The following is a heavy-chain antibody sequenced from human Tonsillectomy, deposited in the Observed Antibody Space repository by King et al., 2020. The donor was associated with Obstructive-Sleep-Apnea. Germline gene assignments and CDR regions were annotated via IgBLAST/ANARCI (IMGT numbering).Heavy chain of an antibody. V-gene: IGHV4-39*07. Sequence: QLQESGPGLVKPSEALSLTCTVSGDSISSTTYYWGWIRQPPGKGLEWIANVFYTGRTSYNPSLKSRVTISVDTSKNQFSLTLSSVTAAGTAVYYCAREWAGSTNWFDPWGQGTLVTVSS. CDR2: VFYTGRT. D-gene: IGHD2-2*01. CDR1: GDSISSTTYY. CDR3: AREWAGSTNWFDP. J-gene: IGHJ5*02.